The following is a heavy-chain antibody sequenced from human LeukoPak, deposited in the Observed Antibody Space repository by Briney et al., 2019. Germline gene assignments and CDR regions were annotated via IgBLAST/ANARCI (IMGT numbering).Heavy chain of an antibody. CDR2: IYHTGST. Sequence: SESLSLTCTVSGDSISSGGYYWSWIRQPPGKGLEWFGFIYHTGSTYYKPSLESRATISTDKSKNQFSLKLNSVTAADTAVYYCARKEVMVLIAFDYWGQGTLVTVSS. D-gene: IGHD4/OR15-4a*01. CDR3: ARKEVMVLIAFDY. V-gene: IGHV4-30-2*01. J-gene: IGHJ4*02. CDR1: GDSISSGGYY.